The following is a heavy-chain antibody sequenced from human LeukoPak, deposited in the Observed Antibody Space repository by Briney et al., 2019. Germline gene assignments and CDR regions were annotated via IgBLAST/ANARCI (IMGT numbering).Heavy chain of an antibody. D-gene: IGHD3-16*02. V-gene: IGHV3-15*01. J-gene: IGHJ4*02. CDR1: GFTFSNAW. Sequence: KPGGSLRLSCAASGFTFSNAWMSWVRQAPGKGLEWVGRIKSKTDGGTTDYAAPVKGRFTISRDDSKNTLYLQMNSLKTEDTAVYYCTTDVDVSGSYRSPFDYWGQGTLVTVSS. CDR3: TTDVDVSGSYRSPFDY. CDR2: IKSKTDGGTT.